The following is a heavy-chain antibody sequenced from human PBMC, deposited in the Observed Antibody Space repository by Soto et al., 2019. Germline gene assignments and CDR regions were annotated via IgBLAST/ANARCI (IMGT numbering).Heavy chain of an antibody. D-gene: IGHD3-10*01. J-gene: IGHJ4*02. CDR2: ARNKANGYTT. CDR1: GFSFNDHY. Sequence: EVQLVESGGGLVQPGGSLRLSCAASGFSFNDHYMDWVRQAPGKGLEWVGRARNKANGYTTEYAASVKGRFTISRDDSKNLLYLKMDSLKIEDTAVYYCARGGAEGIHVFDYWGQGTLVTVSS. V-gene: IGHV3-72*01. CDR3: ARGGAEGIHVFDY.